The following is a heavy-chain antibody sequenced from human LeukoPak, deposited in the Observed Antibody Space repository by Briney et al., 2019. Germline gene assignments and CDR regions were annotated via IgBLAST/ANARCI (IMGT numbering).Heavy chain of an antibody. V-gene: IGHV5-51*01. D-gene: IGHD3-22*01. CDR1: GYSFTSYW. CDR3: ARRYYYDSSGYPFDY. CDR2: IYPGDSDT. J-gene: IGHJ4*02. Sequence: GESLKISCKGSGYSFTSYWIGWVRQMPGKGLEWMGIIYPGDSDTRYSPSFQGRVTISADKSISTAYLQWSSLKASDTAMYYCARRYYYDSSGYPFDYWGQGTLVTVSS.